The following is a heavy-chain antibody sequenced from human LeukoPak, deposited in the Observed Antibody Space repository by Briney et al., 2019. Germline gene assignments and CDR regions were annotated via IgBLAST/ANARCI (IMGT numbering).Heavy chain of an antibody. CDR1: GGSISIYY. V-gene: IGHV4-59*08. J-gene: IGHJ4*02. D-gene: IGHD5-18*01. CDR3: ARHTRVPWIQLWSTRGGSFDY. CDR2: IYYNGST. Sequence: SETLSLTCTVSGGSISIYYWIWIGQPTGKGLEWFGHIYYNGSTNYNPSLKSRVTISVDTSKNQFSLKLSSVTAADTAVYYCARHTRVPWIQLWSTRGGSFDYWGQATLATVSS.